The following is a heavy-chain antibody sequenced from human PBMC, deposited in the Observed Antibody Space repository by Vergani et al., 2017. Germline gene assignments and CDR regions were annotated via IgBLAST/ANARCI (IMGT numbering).Heavy chain of an antibody. CDR2: IYTSGST. D-gene: IGHD5-12*01. J-gene: IGHJ6*02. CDR3: ARGSLDRGYSGYDELPYQGYYYYGMDV. V-gene: IGHV4-61*02. Sequence: QVQLQESGPGLVKPSQTLSLTCTVSGGSISSGSYYWSWIRQPAGKGLEWIGRIYTSGSTNYNPSLKSRVTISVDTSKNQFSLKLSSVTAADTAVYYCARGSLDRGYSGYDELPYQGYYYYGMDVWGQGTTVTVSS. CDR1: GGSISSGSYY.